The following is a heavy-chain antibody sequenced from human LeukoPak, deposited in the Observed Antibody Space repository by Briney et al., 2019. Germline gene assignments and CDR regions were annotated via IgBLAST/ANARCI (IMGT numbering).Heavy chain of an antibody. CDR2: VTSSSSYT. D-gene: IGHD6-13*01. V-gene: IGHV3-21*01. CDR1: GFTFSSYN. J-gene: IGHJ4*02. CDR3: ARGIMGSSWYYFDY. Sequence: GGSLRLFCAASGFTFSSYNMNWDRQAPGKGLEWVSSVTSSSSYTYYADSVKGRFTISRDNSKNSLYLQMNSLRAEDTAVYYCARGIMGSSWYYFDYWGQGTLVTVSS.